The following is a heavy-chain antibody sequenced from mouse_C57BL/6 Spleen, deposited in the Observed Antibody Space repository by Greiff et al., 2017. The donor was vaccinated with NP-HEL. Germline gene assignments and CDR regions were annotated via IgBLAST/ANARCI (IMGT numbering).Heavy chain of an antibody. Sequence: QVQLKESGAELVRPGASVTLSCKASGYTFTDYEMHWVKQTPVHGLEWIGAIDPETGGTAYNQKFKGKAILTADKSSSTAYMELRSLKSEDSAVYYCTRGGLGDYWGQGTTLTVSS. V-gene: IGHV1-15*01. CDR1: GYTFTDYE. CDR3: TRGGLGDY. CDR2: IDPETGGT. J-gene: IGHJ2*01.